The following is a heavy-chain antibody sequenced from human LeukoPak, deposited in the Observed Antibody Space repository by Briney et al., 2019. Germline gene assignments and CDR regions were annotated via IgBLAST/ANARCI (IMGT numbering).Heavy chain of an antibody. CDR1: GGSISSSNYY. J-gene: IGHJ4*02. CDR3: ARLLGDDLDY. CDR2: IYYSGST. V-gene: IGHV4-39*01. D-gene: IGHD2-21*02. Sequence: SETLSLTCTVSGGSISSSNYYWGWIRQPPGKGLEGIGSIYYSGSTYYNPSLKSRVTISVDTSKNQFSLKLSSVTAADTAVYYCARLLGDDLDYWGQGTLVTVSS.